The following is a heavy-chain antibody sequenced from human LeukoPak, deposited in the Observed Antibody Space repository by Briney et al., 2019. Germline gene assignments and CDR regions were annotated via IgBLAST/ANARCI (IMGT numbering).Heavy chain of an antibody. CDR3: AGDSPLLGATDHFVY. D-gene: IGHD1-26*01. CDR2: IYTSGST. J-gene: IGHJ4*02. CDR1: GGSISNYF. Sequence: SETLSLTCTVSGGSISNYFWSWIRQPAGKGLEWIGRIYTSGSTKYNPSLKSRVTMSVDTSMNHFSLKLNSVTAADTAIYYCAGDSPLLGATDHFVYWGQGTLVTVSS. V-gene: IGHV4-4*07.